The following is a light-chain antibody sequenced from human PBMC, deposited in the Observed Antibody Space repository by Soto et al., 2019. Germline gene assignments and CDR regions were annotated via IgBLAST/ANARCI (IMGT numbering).Light chain of an antibody. CDR1: QSLDNY. V-gene: IGKV3-11*01. Sequence: EIVLTQSPATLSLSPGERATLSCRASQSLDNYLAWYQHKPGQAPRLLIYDASTRATDIPARFSGSGSGTDFTLTISSLEPEDFAVNYCQQRGHWPSFGGGTKVEIK. CDR2: DAS. J-gene: IGKJ4*01. CDR3: QQRGHWPS.